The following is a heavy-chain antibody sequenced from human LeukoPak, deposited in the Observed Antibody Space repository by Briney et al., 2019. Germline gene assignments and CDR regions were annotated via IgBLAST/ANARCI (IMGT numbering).Heavy chain of an antibody. D-gene: IGHD6-6*01. CDR2: INPTGGST. CDR1: GYTFPSYL. CDR3: ARTAARRFDY. Sequence: ASVKVSCKASGYTFPSYLMHRVRQAPGQGLEWMGIINPTGGSTTYAQKFQGRVTMTRDTSTSTVYMELSSLRSDDTAVYYCARTAARRFDYCRQGTLVTVSS. V-gene: IGHV1-46*01. J-gene: IGHJ4*02.